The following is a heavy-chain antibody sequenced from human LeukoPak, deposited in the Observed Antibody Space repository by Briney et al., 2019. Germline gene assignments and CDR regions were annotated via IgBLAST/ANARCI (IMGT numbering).Heavy chain of an antibody. J-gene: IGHJ6*02. V-gene: IGHV3-53*01. CDR2: IYSGGST. CDR1: GFTVSSNY. Sequence: PGGSLRLSCAASGFTVSSNYMSWVRQAPGKGLEWVSVIYSGGSTYYADSVKGRFTISRDNSKNTLYLQMNSLRAEDTAVYYCASSRAIVGYYYYYGMDVWGQGTTVTVSS. CDR3: ASSRAIVGYYYYYGMDV. D-gene: IGHD2-21*01.